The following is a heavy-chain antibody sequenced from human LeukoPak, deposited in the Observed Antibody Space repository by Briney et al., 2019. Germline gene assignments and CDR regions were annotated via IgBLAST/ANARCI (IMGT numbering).Heavy chain of an antibody. V-gene: IGHV3-23*01. Sequence: PGGSLRLSCAASGFTFSSYAMSWVRQAPGKGLEWVSAISGSGGSTYYADSVKGRFTISRDNSKNTLYLQMNSLRAEETAVYHCPKAGYGSGSYFIFDYWGQGTLVTVSS. D-gene: IGHD3-10*01. CDR2: ISGSGGST. CDR1: GFTFSSYA. CDR3: PKAGYGSGSYFIFDY. J-gene: IGHJ4*02.